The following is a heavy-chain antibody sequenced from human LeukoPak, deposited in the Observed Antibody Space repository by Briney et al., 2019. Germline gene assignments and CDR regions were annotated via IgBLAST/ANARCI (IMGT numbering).Heavy chain of an antibody. D-gene: IGHD2-15*01. CDR3: ARHNRRYCSGGSCYLYYYYYYMDV. Sequence: PSETLSLTCTVSGGSISSYYWSWIRQPPGKGLEWIGYIYYSGSTNYNPSLKSRVTISVHTSKNQFSLKLSSVTAADTAVYYCARHNRRYCSGGSCYLYYYYYYMDVWGKGTTVTVSS. CDR1: GGSISSYY. V-gene: IGHV4-59*08. J-gene: IGHJ6*03. CDR2: IYYSGST.